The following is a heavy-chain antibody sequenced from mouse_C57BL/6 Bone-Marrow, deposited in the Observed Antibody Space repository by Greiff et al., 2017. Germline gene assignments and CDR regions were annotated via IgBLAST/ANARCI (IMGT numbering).Heavy chain of an antibody. CDR2: ISSGSSTI. CDR1: GFTFSDYG. V-gene: IGHV5-17*01. Sequence: EVHLVESGGGLVKPGGSLKLSCAASGFTFSDYGMHWVRQAPEKGLEWVAYISSGSSTIYYADTVKGRFTISRDNAKNTLFLQMTSLRSEDTAMYYCARSLGYAMDYWGQGTSVTVSS. D-gene: IGHD3-3*01. CDR3: ARSLGYAMDY. J-gene: IGHJ4*01.